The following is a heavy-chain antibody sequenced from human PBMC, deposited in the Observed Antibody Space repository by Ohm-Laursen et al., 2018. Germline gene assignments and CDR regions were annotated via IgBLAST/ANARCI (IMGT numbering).Heavy chain of an antibody. Sequence: RSLRLSCTASGFTFGDYAMSWVRQAPGKGLEWVGFIRSKAYGGTTEYAASVKGRFTISRDDSKSIAYLQMNSLKTEDTAVYYCTRDLDTAMVTFAPSSLDYWGQGTLVTVSS. V-gene: IGHV3-49*04. CDR1: GFTFGDYA. CDR2: IRSKAYGGTT. CDR3: TRDLDTAMVTFAPSSLDY. D-gene: IGHD5-18*01. J-gene: IGHJ4*02.